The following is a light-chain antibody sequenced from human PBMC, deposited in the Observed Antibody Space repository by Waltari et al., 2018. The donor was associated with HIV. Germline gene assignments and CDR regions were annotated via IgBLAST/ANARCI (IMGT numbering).Light chain of an antibody. J-gene: IGKJ4*01. CDR3: QQYYSDPLT. CDR2: AAS. CDR1: QGISSY. V-gene: IGKV1-8*01. Sequence: AIRMTQSPSPFSASTGDRVTITCRASQGISSYLAWDQQKPGKAPNLLFYAASTLQSGVPSRFSGSGSGTDFTLTISCLQSEDFASYYCQQYYSDPLTFGGATKVEIK.